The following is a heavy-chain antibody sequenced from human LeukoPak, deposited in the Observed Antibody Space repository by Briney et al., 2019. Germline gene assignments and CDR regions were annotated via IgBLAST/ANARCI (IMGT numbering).Heavy chain of an antibody. Sequence: ASVKVSCKASGGTFSSYAISWVRQAPGQGLEWMGRIIPIFGTANYAQKFQGRVTITTDESMSTAYMELSSLRSEDTAVYYCAVPRDGYNNDYWGQGALVTVSS. V-gene: IGHV1-69*05. CDR1: GGTFSSYA. CDR2: IIPIFGTA. J-gene: IGHJ4*02. D-gene: IGHD5-24*01. CDR3: AVPRDGYNNDY.